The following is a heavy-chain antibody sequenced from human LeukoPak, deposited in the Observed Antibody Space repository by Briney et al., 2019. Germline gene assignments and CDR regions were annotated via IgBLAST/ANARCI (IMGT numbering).Heavy chain of an antibody. D-gene: IGHD3-9*01. CDR2: IYPGDSDT. CDR1: GYSFPSYW. V-gene: IGHV5-51*01. CDR3: ARHLPDYDILTGYYYYFDY. J-gene: IGHJ4*02. Sequence: GESLKISCKGSGYSFPSYWIGWVRQMPGKGLEWMGIIYPGDSDTRYSPSFQGQVTISADKSISTAYLQWSSLKASDTAMYYCARHLPDYDILTGYYYYFDYWGQGTLVTVSS.